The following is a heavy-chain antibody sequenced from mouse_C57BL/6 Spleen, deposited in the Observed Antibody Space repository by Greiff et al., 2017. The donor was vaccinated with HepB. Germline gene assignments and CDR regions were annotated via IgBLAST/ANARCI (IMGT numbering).Heavy chain of an antibody. Sequence: VQLKESGPELVKPGASVKIPCKASGYTFTDYNMDWVKQSHGKSLEWIGDINPNNGGTIYNQKFKGKATLTVDKASSTAYMELRSLTSEDTAVYYCARSSIYYGYSFDYWGQGTTLTVSS. J-gene: IGHJ2*01. D-gene: IGHD2-2*01. CDR3: ARSSIYYGYSFDY. V-gene: IGHV1-18*01. CDR1: GYTFTDYN. CDR2: INPNNGGT.